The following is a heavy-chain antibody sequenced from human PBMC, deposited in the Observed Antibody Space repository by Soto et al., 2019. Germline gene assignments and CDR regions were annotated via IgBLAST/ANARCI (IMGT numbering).Heavy chain of an antibody. CDR1: DDSINSDKYY. CDR3: ARLEGLATISYYFDF. CDR2: VYYRGNA. Sequence: SETLSLTCSVSDDSINSDKYYWGWIRQPPGKGLVWIVSVYYRGNAYYNPSLQPRVTISLDKSKSQFSLKLNSVTAADSAVYFCARLEGLATISYYFDFWGPGALVTVSS. V-gene: IGHV4-39*01. D-gene: IGHD3-9*01. J-gene: IGHJ4*02.